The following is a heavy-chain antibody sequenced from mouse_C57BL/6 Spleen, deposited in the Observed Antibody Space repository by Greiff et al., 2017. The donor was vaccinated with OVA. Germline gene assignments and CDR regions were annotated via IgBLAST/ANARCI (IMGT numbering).Heavy chain of an antibody. J-gene: IGHJ4*01. D-gene: IGHD4-1*01. Sequence: EVQLQQSGPELVKPGASVKISCKASGYTFTDYYMNWVKQSHGKSLEWIGDINPKNGGTSYNQKFKGKATLTVDKSSSTAYMELRSLTSEDSAVYYCAREGTGTGAMDYWGQGTSVTVSS. CDR1: GYTFTDYY. V-gene: IGHV1-26*01. CDR2: INPKNGGT. CDR3: AREGTGTGAMDY.